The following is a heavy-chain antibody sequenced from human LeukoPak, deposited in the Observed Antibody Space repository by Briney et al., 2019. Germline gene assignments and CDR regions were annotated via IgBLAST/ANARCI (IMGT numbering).Heavy chain of an antibody. CDR3: ARDRWGYSYYYYMDV. Sequence: GGSLRLSCAASGFTFSTYAMSWVRQAPGKGLEWVSGISGSGDNTNYADSVKGRFTISRDNSKKTLYLQMSSLRAEDMAVYYCARDRWGYSYYYYMDVWGKGTPVTVSS. D-gene: IGHD5-18*01. CDR2: ISGSGDNT. J-gene: IGHJ6*03. V-gene: IGHV3-23*01. CDR1: GFTFSTYA.